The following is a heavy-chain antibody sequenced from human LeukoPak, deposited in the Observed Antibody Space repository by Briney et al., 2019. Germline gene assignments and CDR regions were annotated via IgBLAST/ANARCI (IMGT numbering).Heavy chain of an antibody. J-gene: IGHJ4*02. D-gene: IGHD3-22*01. CDR1: GGSFSGHY. CDR2: INHSGST. Sequence: SETLSLTCAVYGGSFSGHYWSWIRQPPGKGLEWIGEINHSGSTNYNPSLKSRVTISVDTSKNQFSLKLSSVTAADTAVYYCARGPPGIVSYWGQGTLVTVSS. CDR3: ARGPPGIVSY. V-gene: IGHV4-34*01.